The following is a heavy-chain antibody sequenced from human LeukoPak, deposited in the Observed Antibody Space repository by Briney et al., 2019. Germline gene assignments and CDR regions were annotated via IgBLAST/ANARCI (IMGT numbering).Heavy chain of an antibody. Sequence: GESLKISCKGSGYSFTSYWIGWVRQMPGKGLEWMGIIYPGDSDTRYSPSFQGQVTISADKSISTAYLQWSSLKASDTAMYYCARQPRYGYCSSRSCFVWYFDLWGRGTLVTVSS. CDR2: IYPGDSDT. CDR3: ARQPRYGYCSSRSCFVWYFDL. D-gene: IGHD2-2*01. V-gene: IGHV5-51*01. J-gene: IGHJ2*01. CDR1: GYSFTSYW.